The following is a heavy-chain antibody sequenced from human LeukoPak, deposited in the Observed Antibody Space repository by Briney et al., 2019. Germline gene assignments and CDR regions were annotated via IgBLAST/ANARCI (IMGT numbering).Heavy chain of an antibody. CDR1: GYTFTCYY. J-gene: IGHJ4*02. CDR2: INPNSGGT. D-gene: IGHD3-10*01. CDR3: ARALEDTYYYGSGSYSFDY. V-gene: IGHV1-2*02. Sequence: ASVKVSCKASGYTFTCYYMHWVRQAPGQGLEWMGWINPNSGGTNYAQKFQGRVTMTRDTSISTAYMELSRLRSDDTAVYYCARALEDTYYYGSGSYSFDYWGQGTLVTVSS.